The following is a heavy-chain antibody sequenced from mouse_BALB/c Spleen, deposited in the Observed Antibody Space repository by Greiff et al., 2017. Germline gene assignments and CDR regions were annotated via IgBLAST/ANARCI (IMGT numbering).Heavy chain of an antibody. CDR2: IWTGGGT. CDR1: GFSLTSYD. Sequence: VQLQESGPGLVAPSQSLSITCTVSGFSLTSYDISWIRQPPGKGLEWLGVIWTGGGTNYNSAFMSRLSISKDNSKSQVFLKMNSLQTDDTAIYYCVRSLPYYVYAMDYWGQGTSVTVSS. CDR3: VRSLPYYVYAMDY. J-gene: IGHJ4*01. V-gene: IGHV2-9-2*01. D-gene: IGHD1-1*01.